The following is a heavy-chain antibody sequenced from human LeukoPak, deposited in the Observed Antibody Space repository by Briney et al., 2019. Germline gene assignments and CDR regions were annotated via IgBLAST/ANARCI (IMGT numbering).Heavy chain of an antibody. CDR1: GGSISSYY. Sequence: SSETLSLTCTVSGGSISSYYWSWIRRPPGKGLEWIGYIYYSGSTNYNPSLKSRVTISVDTSKNQFSLKLSSVTAADTAVYYCARAPKTYYYDSYWYFDLWGRGTLVTVSS. CDR3: ARAPKTYYYDSYWYFDL. J-gene: IGHJ2*01. CDR2: IYYSGST. D-gene: IGHD3-22*01. V-gene: IGHV4-59*01.